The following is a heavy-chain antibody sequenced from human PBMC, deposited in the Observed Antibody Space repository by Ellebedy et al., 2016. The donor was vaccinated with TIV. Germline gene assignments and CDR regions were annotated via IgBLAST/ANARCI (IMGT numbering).Heavy chain of an antibody. CDR2: INSDGSST. CDR3: ARDRDPGGYSLGY. V-gene: IGHV3-74*01. CDR1: GFTFSSYW. J-gene: IGHJ4*02. Sequence: GESLKISCAASGFTFSSYWMHWVRQAPGKGLVWVSRINSDGSSTSYADSVKGRFTISRDNAKNTLYLQMNSLRAEDTAVYYSARDRDPGGYSLGYWGQGTLVTVSS. D-gene: IGHD5-18*01.